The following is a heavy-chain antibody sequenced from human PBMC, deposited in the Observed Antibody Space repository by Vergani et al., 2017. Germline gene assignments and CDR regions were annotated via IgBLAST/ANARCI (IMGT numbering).Heavy chain of an antibody. D-gene: IGHD4-23*01. CDR1: GYTFTGYY. J-gene: IGHJ5*02. Sequence: QVQLVQSGADVKKPGASVKVSCKASGYTFTGYYMHWVRLAPGQGLEWMGWINPNSGGTNYSQKFQGSVTMTRDTSISTAYMVLSRLRSDETAVYYCARAPAYYGGNADWFDPWGQGTLVTVSS. CDR3: ARAPAYYGGNADWFDP. CDR2: INPNSGGT. V-gene: IGHV1-2*02.